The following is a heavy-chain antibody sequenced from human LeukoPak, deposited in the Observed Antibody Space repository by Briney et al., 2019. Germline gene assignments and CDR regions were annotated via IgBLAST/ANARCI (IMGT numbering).Heavy chain of an antibody. CDR1: GGSFSGYY. CDR3: ASGVGYCSSTSRYASYYFDY. D-gene: IGHD2-2*01. CDR2: INHSGST. V-gene: IGHV4-34*01. Sequence: SETLSLTCAVYGGSFSGYYWSWIHQPAGKGLEWIGEINHSGSTNYNPSLKSRVTISVDTSKNQFSLKLSSVTAADTAVYYCASGVGYCSSTSRYASYYFDYWGQGTLVTVSS. J-gene: IGHJ4*02.